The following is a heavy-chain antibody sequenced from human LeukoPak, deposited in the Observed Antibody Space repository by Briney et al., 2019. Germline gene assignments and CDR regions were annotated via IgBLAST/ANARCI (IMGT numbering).Heavy chain of an antibody. J-gene: IGHJ5*02. CDR3: ARGSIAVAGTVWFNP. Sequence: SETLSLTCTVSGDSISSYYWSWIRQPAGKGLEWIGRIYTSGSTNYNPSLKSRVTMSVDTSKNQFSLKLSSVTAADTAVYYCARGSIAVAGTVWFNPWGQGTLVTVSS. CDR1: GDSISSYY. V-gene: IGHV4-4*07. D-gene: IGHD6-19*01. CDR2: IYTSGST.